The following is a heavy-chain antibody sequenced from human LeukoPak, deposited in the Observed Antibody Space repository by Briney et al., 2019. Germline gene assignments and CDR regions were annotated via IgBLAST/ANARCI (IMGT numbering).Heavy chain of an antibody. J-gene: IGHJ5*02. CDR2: INPNSGGT. Sequence: GASVKVSCKASGYTFTGYYMHWVRQAPGQGLEWMGWINPNSGGTNYAQKFQGRVTMTRDTSISTAYMELSRLRSDDTAVYYCARAGYSSSWYTDWFDPWGQGTLVTASS. CDR1: GYTFTGYY. V-gene: IGHV1-2*02. CDR3: ARAGYSSSWYTDWFDP. D-gene: IGHD6-13*01.